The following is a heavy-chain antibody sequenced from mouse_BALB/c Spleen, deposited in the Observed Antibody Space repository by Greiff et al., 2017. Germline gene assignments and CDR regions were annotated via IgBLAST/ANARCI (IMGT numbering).Heavy chain of an antibody. CDR1: GYTFTDYA. CDR3: ARGDMVKSWFAY. CDR2: ISTYYGDA. J-gene: IGHJ3*01. V-gene: IGHV1S137*01. D-gene: IGHD2-2*01. Sequence: QVQLQQSGAELVRPGVSVKISCKGSGYTFTDYAMHWVKQSHAKSLEWIGVISTYYGDASYNQKFKGKATMTVDKSSSTAYMELARLTSEDSAIYYCARGDMVKSWFAYWGQGTLVTVSA.